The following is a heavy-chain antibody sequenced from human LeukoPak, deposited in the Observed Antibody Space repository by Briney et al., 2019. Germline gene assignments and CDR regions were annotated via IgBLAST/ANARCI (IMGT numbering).Heavy chain of an antibody. J-gene: IGHJ4*02. V-gene: IGHV3-30*03. CDR2: ISYDGSNK. CDR3: ARDSSIDY. Sequence: GRSLRLSCAASGFAFSSYGMHWVRQAPGKGLEWVAVISYDGSNKNYADSARGRFTISRDNSKNTLYLQMNSLRAEDTAVYYCARDSSIDYWGQGTLVTVSS. CDR1: GFAFSSYG.